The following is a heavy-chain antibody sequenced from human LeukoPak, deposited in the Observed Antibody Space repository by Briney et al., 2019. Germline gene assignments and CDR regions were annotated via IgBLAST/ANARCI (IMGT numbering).Heavy chain of an antibody. J-gene: IGHJ4*02. Sequence: PSQTLSLTCAVSGDSVSSNSAAWNWIRQSPARGLEWLGRTYYRSKWYNDYAVSMKSRITINPDTSKDQFSLQLNSVTPEDTAVYYCARDAGSGWSSFDYWGQGTLVTVSS. CDR1: GDSVSSNSAA. V-gene: IGHV6-1*01. CDR2: TYYRSKWYN. CDR3: ARDAGSGWSSFDY. D-gene: IGHD6-19*01.